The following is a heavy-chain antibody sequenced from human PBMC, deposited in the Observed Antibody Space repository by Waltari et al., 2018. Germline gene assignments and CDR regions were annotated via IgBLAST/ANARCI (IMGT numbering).Heavy chain of an antibody. Sequence: EVLLVESGGGLVQTGGSLRLSCAASRFTFSNYWMNWVRQAPGKGLEWVANINQDGSEEYYVDYGKGRFTISRDNAKNSLYLEMKTLRAEDTAIYYCARTGARWLQFAAFDIWGQGTMVTVSS. V-gene: IGHV3-7*01. D-gene: IGHD5-12*01. J-gene: IGHJ3*02. CDR2: INQDGSEE. CDR3: ARTGARWLQFAAFDI. CDR1: RFTFSNYW.